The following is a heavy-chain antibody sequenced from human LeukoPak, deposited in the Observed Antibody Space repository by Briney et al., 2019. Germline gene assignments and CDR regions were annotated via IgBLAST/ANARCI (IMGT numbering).Heavy chain of an antibody. J-gene: IGHJ4*02. V-gene: IGHV4-59*08. CDR2: IYSSGST. CDR3: ARQGMNSGYFADY. D-gene: IGHD3-22*01. CDR1: GGSTSSYY. Sequence: SETLSLTCTVSGGSTSSYYWSWIRQPPGKGLEWIGYIYSSGSTNYNPSLKSRVTISVDTSKNQFSLKLSSVTAADTALYYCARQGMNSGYFADYWGQGTLVTVSS.